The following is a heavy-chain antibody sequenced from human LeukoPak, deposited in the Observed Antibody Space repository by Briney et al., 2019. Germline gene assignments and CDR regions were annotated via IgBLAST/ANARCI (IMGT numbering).Heavy chain of an antibody. J-gene: IGHJ3*02. Sequence: ASVKVSCKASGYSFTSHYMHWVRQAPGQGLEWLGLINPSGSSTLYAQKFQGRVTMTRDMSTTTDYMELSSLRSEDTAVYYCASAYDSSGYFLRWAFDIWGQGTMVTVSS. CDR3: ASAYDSSGYFLRWAFDI. D-gene: IGHD3-22*01. CDR1: GYSFTSHY. CDR2: INPSGSST. V-gene: IGHV1-46*01.